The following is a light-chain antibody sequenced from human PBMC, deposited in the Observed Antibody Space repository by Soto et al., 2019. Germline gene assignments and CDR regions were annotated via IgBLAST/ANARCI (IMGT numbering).Light chain of an antibody. CDR3: AAWDDSLRGWV. CDR1: SSIGSNY. CDR2: RDS. Sequence: QSVLTQPPSASGTPGQRVTISCSESSSIGSNYIYWYQQLPGTAPKLLIYRDSQRPSGVPDRFSGSKSGTSASLAISGLRSEDEADYYCAAWDDSLRGWVFGGGTKLTVL. J-gene: IGLJ3*02. V-gene: IGLV1-47*01.